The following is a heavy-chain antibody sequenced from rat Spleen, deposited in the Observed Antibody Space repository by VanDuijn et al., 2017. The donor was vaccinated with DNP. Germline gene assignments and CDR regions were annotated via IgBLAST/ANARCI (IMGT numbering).Heavy chain of an antibody. V-gene: IGHV5S13*01. CDR1: GFTFSDHG. D-gene: IGHD3-1*01. CDR2: IPSRGGNT. Sequence: EVQLVESGGALVQPGRSLKLSCAASGFTFSDHGMAWIRQVPGKGLEWVASIPSRGGNTYYPDSVKGRFTISRDNAKNTLYLQMNSLRSEDTATYYCARGSTSIYWYFDFWGPGTMVTVSS. J-gene: IGHJ1*01. CDR3: ARGSTSIYWYFDF.